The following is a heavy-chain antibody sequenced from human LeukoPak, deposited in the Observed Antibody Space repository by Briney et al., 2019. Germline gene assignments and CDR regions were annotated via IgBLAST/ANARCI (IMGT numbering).Heavy chain of an antibody. V-gene: IGHV3-21*01. CDR3: VRDKYDRSNYAYCDS. Sequence: KPGGSLRLSCAASGFPFRTHSLNDLRQPPEKGVEGVSSISACGDFVYYVDSVKGRFTMPRDNAKNSLHLQMASLAAEDSAVYYCVRDKYDRSNYAYCDSWGHGPLVRVSS. CDR1: GFPFRTHS. D-gene: IGHD3-22*01. CDR2: ISACGDFV. J-gene: IGHJ5*01.